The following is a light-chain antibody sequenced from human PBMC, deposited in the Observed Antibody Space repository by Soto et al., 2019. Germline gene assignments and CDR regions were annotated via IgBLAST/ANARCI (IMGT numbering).Light chain of an antibody. Sequence: EIVMTQSPATLSVSPGERATLSCRVSQSVSSNLAWYQQKPGQAPRLLIYGASTRATGVPVRFSGSGSGTEFTLTISSLQSEDFAVYYCQHYKNWPPWTLGQGTKVEIK. J-gene: IGKJ1*01. CDR2: GAS. V-gene: IGKV3-15*01. CDR3: QHYKNWPPWT. CDR1: QSVSSN.